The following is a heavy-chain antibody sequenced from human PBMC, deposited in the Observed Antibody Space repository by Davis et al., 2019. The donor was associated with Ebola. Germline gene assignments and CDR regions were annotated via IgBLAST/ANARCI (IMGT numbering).Heavy chain of an antibody. CDR2: IIPMFGRP. J-gene: IGHJ4*02. Sequence: AASVKVSCKASGGPFSSYAISWVRQAPGQGLEWMGGIIPMFGRPNYAQKFQGRVTVSADESTRTAYMELSSLRSEDTAVYFCARDSSGVVGANDFDYWGQGTLVTVSS. V-gene: IGHV1-69*13. D-gene: IGHD1-26*01. CDR1: GGPFSSYA. CDR3: ARDSSGVVGANDFDY.